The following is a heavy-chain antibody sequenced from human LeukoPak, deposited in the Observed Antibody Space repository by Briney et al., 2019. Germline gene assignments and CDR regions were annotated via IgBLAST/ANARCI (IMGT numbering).Heavy chain of an antibody. CDR2: ISNSGSTI. CDR3: ARDSSAFDI. J-gene: IGHJ3*02. Sequence: GGSLRLSCAASGFTFSSYSMNWVRQAPGKGLEWVSYISNSGSTISYADSVKGRFTISRDNAKNSLYLQMNSLRAEDTAVYYCARDSSAFDIWGQGTMVTVSS. V-gene: IGHV3-48*01. CDR1: GFTFSSYS.